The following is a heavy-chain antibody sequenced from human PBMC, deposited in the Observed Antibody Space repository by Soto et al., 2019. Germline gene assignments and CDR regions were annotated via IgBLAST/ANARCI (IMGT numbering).Heavy chain of an antibody. Sequence: SETLSLTCAVYGGSFSGYYWSWIRQPPGRGLEWIGEINHSGSTNYNPSLKSRVTTSVDTSKNQFSLKLSSVTAADTAVYYCARDHTHLTSTSWYIWFDPWGQGTLVTVSS. CDR3: ARDHTHLTSTSWYIWFDP. D-gene: IGHD6-13*01. CDR2: INHSGST. CDR1: GGSFSGYY. V-gene: IGHV4-34*01. J-gene: IGHJ5*02.